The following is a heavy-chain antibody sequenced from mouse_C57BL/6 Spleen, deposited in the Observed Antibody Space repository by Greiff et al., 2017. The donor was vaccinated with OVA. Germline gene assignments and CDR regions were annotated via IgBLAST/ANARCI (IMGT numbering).Heavy chain of an antibody. V-gene: IGHV5-4*01. CDR1: GFTFSSYA. CDR2: ISDGGSYT. J-gene: IGHJ2*01. Sequence: DVKLVESGGGLVKPGGSLKLSCAASGFTFSSYAMSWVRQTPEKRLEWVATISDGGSYTYYPDNVKGRFTISRDNAKNNLYLQMSHLKSEDTAMYYCARDGDGSSYFDYWGQGTTLTVSS. D-gene: IGHD1-1*01. CDR3: ARDGDGSSYFDY.